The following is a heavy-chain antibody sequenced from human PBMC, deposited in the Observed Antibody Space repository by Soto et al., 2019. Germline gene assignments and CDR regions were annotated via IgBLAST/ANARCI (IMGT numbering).Heavy chain of an antibody. D-gene: IGHD3-16*01. Sequence: QVQLVQSGAEVKKPGSSVRVSCKASGTIFSSYTISWVRQAPGQGLEWMGRIIPILGETNSAQKFQGRVTPNADKSTNTAYMQLNSLRLEDTAVYYCARGLGGRMDDWGQGTTVTVSS. CDR1: GTIFSSYT. CDR2: IIPILGET. J-gene: IGHJ6*02. V-gene: IGHV1-69*08. CDR3: ARGLGGRMDD.